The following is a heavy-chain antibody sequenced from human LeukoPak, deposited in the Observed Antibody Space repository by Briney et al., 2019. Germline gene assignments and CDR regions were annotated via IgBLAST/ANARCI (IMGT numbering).Heavy chain of an antibody. CDR1: GYTFTNYF. J-gene: IGHJ4*02. D-gene: IGHD4-11*01. Sequence: ALVKVSSKASGYTFTNYFIHWVRQAPGQGLEWMGIINPSGGSTSYAQKFQGTVTMTRDTSTNTVYMELSSLRSEDTAVYYCARDYSNARAFDYWGQGTLVTVSS. CDR3: ARDYSNARAFDY. V-gene: IGHV1-46*01. CDR2: INPSGGST.